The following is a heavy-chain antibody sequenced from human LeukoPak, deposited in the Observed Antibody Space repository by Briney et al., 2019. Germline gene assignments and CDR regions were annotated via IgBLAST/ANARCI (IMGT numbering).Heavy chain of an antibody. Sequence: PGGSLRLSCTASGFTFNGYSMNWVRQAPGKGLGWVSSISTSSSYIYYADSVKGRFTISRNNPKNSLYLQITSLRAEDTAVYYCARNRGDPSYFDYWGQGTLVTVSS. V-gene: IGHV3-21*01. CDR1: GFTFNGYS. CDR2: ISTSSSYI. D-gene: IGHD4-17*01. J-gene: IGHJ4*02. CDR3: ARNRGDPSYFDY.